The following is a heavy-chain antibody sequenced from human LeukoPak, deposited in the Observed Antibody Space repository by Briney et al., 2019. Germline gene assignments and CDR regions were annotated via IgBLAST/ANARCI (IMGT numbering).Heavy chain of an antibody. V-gene: IGHV1-24*01. CDR1: GDTLTQLS. CDR2: FDPEDDEP. D-gene: IGHD1-1*01. Sequence: ASVKVSCKVSGDTLTQLSIHWVRQAAGKGLEWMGRFDPEDDEPIYGQKFQCRLTMTDDTSTQTAYMELRRLSSADTAVHYFATDYSRTSLAVRVAESQALYIWGQGTRVTVSS. CDR3: ATDYSRTSLAVRVAESQALYI. J-gene: IGHJ3*02.